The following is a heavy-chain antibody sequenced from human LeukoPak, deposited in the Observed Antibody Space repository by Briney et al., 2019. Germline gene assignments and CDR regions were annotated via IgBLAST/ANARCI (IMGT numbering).Heavy chain of an antibody. J-gene: IGHJ4*02. Sequence: GGSLRLACAASGFTFSSYAMSWVRQAPGKGLEWVSAISGSGGSTYYADSVKGRFTISRDNSKNTLYLQMNSLRAEDTAVYYCAKDPDYSSGGANWGQGTLVTVSS. CDR1: GFTFSSYA. CDR3: AKDPDYSSGGAN. D-gene: IGHD6-25*01. V-gene: IGHV3-23*01. CDR2: ISGSGGST.